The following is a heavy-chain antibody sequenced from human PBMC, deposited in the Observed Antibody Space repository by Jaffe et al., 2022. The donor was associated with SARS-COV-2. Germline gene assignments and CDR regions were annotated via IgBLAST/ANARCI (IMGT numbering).Heavy chain of an antibody. Sequence: EVQLVQSGAEVKKPGESLKISCKGSGYSFTSYWIGWVRQMPGKGLEWMGIIYPGDSDTRYSPSFQGQVTISADKSISTAYLQWSSLKASDTAMYYCARQKREYSSSSYWFDPWGQGTLVTVSS. CDR3: ARQKREYSSSSYWFDP. CDR2: IYPGDSDT. J-gene: IGHJ5*02. CDR1: GYSFTSYW. D-gene: IGHD6-6*01. V-gene: IGHV5-51*01.